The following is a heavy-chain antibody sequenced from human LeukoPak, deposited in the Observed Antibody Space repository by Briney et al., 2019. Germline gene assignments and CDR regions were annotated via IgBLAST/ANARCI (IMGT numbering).Heavy chain of an antibody. Sequence: SETLSLTCAVYGGSFSGYYWSWIRQPPGKGLEWIGEINHSGSTNYNPSLKSRVTISVDTSKKQFPLKLSSVTAADTAVYYCARFPCSGDSCYSGIRAFDIWGQGTMVTVSS. D-gene: IGHD2-15*01. J-gene: IGHJ3*02. CDR3: ARFPCSGDSCYSGIRAFDI. V-gene: IGHV4-34*01. CDR2: INHSGST. CDR1: GGSFSGYY.